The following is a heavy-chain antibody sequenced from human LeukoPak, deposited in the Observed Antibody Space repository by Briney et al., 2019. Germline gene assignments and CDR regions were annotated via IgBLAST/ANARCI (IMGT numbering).Heavy chain of an antibody. D-gene: IGHD6-19*01. Sequence: GSLRLSCAASGFTFSSYGMHWVRQAPGKGLEWVAVIWYDGSNKYYADSVKGRFTISRDNSKNTLYLQMNSLRAEDTAVYYCARDRGSGWYYFDYWGQGTLVTVSS. J-gene: IGHJ4*02. CDR1: GFTFSSYG. CDR3: ARDRGSGWYYFDY. CDR2: IWYDGSNK. V-gene: IGHV3-33*01.